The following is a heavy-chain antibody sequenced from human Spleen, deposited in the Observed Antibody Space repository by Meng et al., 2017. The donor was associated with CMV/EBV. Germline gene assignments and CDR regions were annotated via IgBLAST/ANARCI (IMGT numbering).Heavy chain of an antibody. J-gene: IGHJ4*02. CDR2: IKQDGSEK. Sequence: GGSLRLSCATSGFIFNNYWMSWVRQAPGKGLEWVANIKQDGSEKHYVDSVKGRFTISRDNAKNSLYLQMNSLRAEDTAVYYCARVPRGYFDYWGQGTLVTVSS. CDR3: ARVPRGYFDY. D-gene: IGHD1-26*01. V-gene: IGHV3-7*01. CDR1: GFIFNNYW.